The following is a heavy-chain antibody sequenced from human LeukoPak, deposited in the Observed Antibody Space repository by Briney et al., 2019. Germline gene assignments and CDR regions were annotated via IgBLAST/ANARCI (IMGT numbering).Heavy chain of an antibody. CDR3: ARLTYYYDSSGYYLWEWFDP. D-gene: IGHD3-22*01. CDR1: GGSISSYY. Sequence: SETLSLTCTVSGGSISSYYWSWIRLPPGKGLEWSGYIYYSGSTNYNPSLKSPVTISVDTSKNQFSLKLSSVTAADTAVYYCARLTYYYDSSGYYLWEWFDPWGQGTLVTVSS. CDR2: IYYSGST. V-gene: IGHV4-59*08. J-gene: IGHJ5*02.